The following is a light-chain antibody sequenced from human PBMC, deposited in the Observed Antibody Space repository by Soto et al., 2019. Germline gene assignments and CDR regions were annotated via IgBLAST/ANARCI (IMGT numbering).Light chain of an antibody. CDR3: QQYGIPTP. Sequence: VITQKQNTLSVSPGERATLSCRASQSVSSSYLAWYQQKPGQAPRLLIYGASSRATGIPDRFSGSGSGTDFTLTISRLEPDDFAVYCCQQYGIPTPFGQVT. V-gene: IGKV3-20*01. J-gene: IGKJ1*01. CDR1: QSVSSSY. CDR2: GAS.